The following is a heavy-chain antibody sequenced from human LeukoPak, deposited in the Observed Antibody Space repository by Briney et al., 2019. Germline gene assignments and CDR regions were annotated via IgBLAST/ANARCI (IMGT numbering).Heavy chain of an antibody. CDR3: ARLDIVSILFDS. Sequence: ASVKVSCKASGYTFTSYGVIWVRQAPGQGLEWMGWISAYNGNTNYAQNVQGRVTMSRDTSTSTACMELRSLRSDDTAVYYCARLDIVSILFDSWGQGTLVTVSS. CDR1: GYTFTSYG. V-gene: IGHV1-18*01. J-gene: IGHJ4*02. D-gene: IGHD5/OR15-5a*01. CDR2: ISAYNGNT.